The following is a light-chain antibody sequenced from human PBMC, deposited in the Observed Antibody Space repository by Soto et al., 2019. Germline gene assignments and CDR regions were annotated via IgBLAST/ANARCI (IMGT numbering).Light chain of an antibody. CDR1: QSVSSN. J-gene: IGKJ1*01. Sequence: EIVMTQSPATLSVSPWERATLSCRASQSVSSNLAWYQQKPGQAPRLLIYGASTRATGIPARFSGSGSGTEFTLTISSLQSEDFAVYYCQQYNNWPRTFGQGTKVYIK. CDR2: GAS. V-gene: IGKV3-15*01. CDR3: QQYNNWPRT.